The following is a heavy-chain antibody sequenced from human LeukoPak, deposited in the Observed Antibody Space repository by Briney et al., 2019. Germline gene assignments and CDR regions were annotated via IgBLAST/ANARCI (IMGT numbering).Heavy chain of an antibody. CDR3: ARDKTYCSGGSCYPRFDY. CDR2: IYYSGST. CDR1: GGSISSYY. Sequence: TPSETLSLTCTVPGGSISSYYWSWIRQPPGKGLEWIGYIYYSGSTNYNPSLKSRVTMSVDTSKNQFSLKLSSVTAADTAVYYCARDKTYCSGGSCYPRFDYWGQGTLVTVSS. J-gene: IGHJ4*02. V-gene: IGHV4-59*12. D-gene: IGHD2-15*01.